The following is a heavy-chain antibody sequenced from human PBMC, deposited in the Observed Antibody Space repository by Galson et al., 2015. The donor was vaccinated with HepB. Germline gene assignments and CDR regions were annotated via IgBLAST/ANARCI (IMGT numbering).Heavy chain of an antibody. V-gene: IGHV2-70*11. J-gene: IGHJ2*01. Sequence: PALVKPTQTLTLTCTFSGFSLSTSGMCVSWIRQPPGKALEWLARIDWDDDKYYSTSLKTRLTISKDTSKNQVVLTMTNMDPVDTATYYCARIKKDGYALEWYFDLWGRGTLVTVSS. D-gene: IGHD5-24*01. CDR2: IDWDDDK. CDR1: GFSLSTSGMC. CDR3: ARIKKDGYALEWYFDL.